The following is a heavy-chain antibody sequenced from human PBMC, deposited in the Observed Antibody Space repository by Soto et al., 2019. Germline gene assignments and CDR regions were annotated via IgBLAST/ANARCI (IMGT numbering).Heavy chain of an antibody. D-gene: IGHD3-10*01. J-gene: IGHJ5*02. CDR1: GFAFSSYA. Sequence: EVQLLESGGGLVQPGGSLRLSCVASGFAFSSYAMSWVRQAPGKGLEWVSSISNSGNKTYYADSVKGRFTISRDNAKKTLYLQTNSLRAEDTAVYYCAKEGRLWFGELLVFDPWGQGAPVTVSS. CDR3: AKEGRLWFGELLVFDP. V-gene: IGHV3-23*01. CDR2: ISNSGNKT.